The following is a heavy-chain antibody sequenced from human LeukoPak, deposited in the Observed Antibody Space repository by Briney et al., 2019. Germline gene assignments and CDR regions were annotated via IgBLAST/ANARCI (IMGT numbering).Heavy chain of an antibody. CDR2: IIPIFGTA. CDR1: GYTFTSYG. Sequence: SVKVSCKASGYTFTSYGISWVRQAPGQGLEWMGGIIPIFGTANYAQKFQGRVTITADESTSTAYMELSSLRSEDTAVYYCARESASWSNFDYWGQGTLVTVSS. V-gene: IGHV1-69*13. CDR3: ARESASWSNFDY. D-gene: IGHD2-15*01. J-gene: IGHJ4*02.